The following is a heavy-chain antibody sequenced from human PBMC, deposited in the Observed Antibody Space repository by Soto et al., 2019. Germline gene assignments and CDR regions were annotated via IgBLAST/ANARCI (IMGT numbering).Heavy chain of an antibody. CDR2: IYQSGST. D-gene: IGHD2-8*01. CDR3: ASHRTFWPFDY. J-gene: IGHJ4*02. V-gene: IGHV4-30-2*03. CDR1: GDSISSGGYS. Sequence: SETLCLTCAVSGDSISSGGYSWNWIRQAPGKGLEWIGYIYQSGSTSYNPSLKSRLTISVDTSKNQFSLSLRSVTAADTAVYYCASHRTFWPFDYWGQGTVVTVS.